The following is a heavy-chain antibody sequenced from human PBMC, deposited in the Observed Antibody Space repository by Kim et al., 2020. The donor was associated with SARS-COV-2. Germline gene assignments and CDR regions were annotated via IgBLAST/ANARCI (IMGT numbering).Heavy chain of an antibody. Sequence: SETLSLTCAVYGGSFSGYYWSWIRQPPGKGLEWIGEINHSGSTNYNPSLKSRVTISVDTSKNQFSLKLSSVTAADTAVYYCASPRGYQLPPVWDYWGQGTLVTVSS. CDR2: INHSGST. J-gene: IGHJ4*02. CDR1: GGSFSGYY. V-gene: IGHV4-34*01. D-gene: IGHD2-2*01. CDR3: ASPRGYQLPPVWDY.